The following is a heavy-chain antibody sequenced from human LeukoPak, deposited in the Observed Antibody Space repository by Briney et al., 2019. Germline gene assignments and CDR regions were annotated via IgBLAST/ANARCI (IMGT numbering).Heavy chain of an antibody. Sequence: PGGSLRLSYAASGFTVSGSYMSWIRQAPGKGLEWVSILYSVGTIYYADSVKGRFTIPRDNSKNTLYLQMNSLRVEDAAVYYCARLVVDSHAFDVWGQGTMVTVSS. J-gene: IGHJ3*01. V-gene: IGHV3-53*01. D-gene: IGHD6-19*01. CDR1: GFTVSGSY. CDR2: LYSVGTI. CDR3: ARLVVDSHAFDV.